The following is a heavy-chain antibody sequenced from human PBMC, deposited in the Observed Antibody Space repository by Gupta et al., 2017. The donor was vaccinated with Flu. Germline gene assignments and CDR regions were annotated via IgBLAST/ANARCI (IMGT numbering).Heavy chain of an antibody. V-gene: IGHV1-69*01. Sequence: QAPGQGLEWMGGIIHIFGTANYAKKFQGRVTITADESTSTAYMELSSLRSEDTAVYYCARADTAMDDARFDYWGQGTLVTVSS. CDR3: ARADTAMDDARFDY. D-gene: IGHD5-18*01. J-gene: IGHJ4*02. CDR2: IIHIFGTA.